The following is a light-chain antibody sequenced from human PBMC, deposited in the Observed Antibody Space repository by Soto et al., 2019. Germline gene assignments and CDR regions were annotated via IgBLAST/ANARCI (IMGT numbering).Light chain of an antibody. Sequence: QAVVTQSASASGTPGQRVTISCSGGTSNIGTNAVYWFQLLPGTAPKLLIYYSNHRPSGISDRFSGSKSGTSASLAISGLRPEDEADYYCAAWDDRLRGYVFATGTQLTVL. V-gene: IGLV1-47*01. CDR1: TSNIGTNA. CDR3: AAWDDRLRGYV. CDR2: YSN. J-gene: IGLJ1*01.